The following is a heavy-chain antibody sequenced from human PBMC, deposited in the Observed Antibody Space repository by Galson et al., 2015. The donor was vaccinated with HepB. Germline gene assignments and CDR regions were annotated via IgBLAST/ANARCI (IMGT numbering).Heavy chain of an antibody. Sequence: QSGAEVKKPGESLKISCKGSGYSFSRYWIGWVRQMPGKGLEGMGIIYPGDSDARYSPSFQGQVTMSADKSISTAYLQWSSLKASDTAMYYCARLGIGSYSDGAFDIWGQGTMVTVSP. D-gene: IGHD1-26*01. CDR1: GYSFSRYW. J-gene: IGHJ3*02. V-gene: IGHV5-51*01. CDR3: ARLGIGSYSDGAFDI. CDR2: IYPGDSDA.